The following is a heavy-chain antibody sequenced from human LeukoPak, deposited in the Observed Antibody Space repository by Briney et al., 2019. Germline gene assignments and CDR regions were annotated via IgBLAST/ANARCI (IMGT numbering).Heavy chain of an antibody. CDR2: INPNSGGT. Sequence: ASVKVSCKASGYTFTGYYMHWVRQAPGQGLEWMGRINPNSGGTNYAQKLQGRVTMTTDTSTSTAYMELRGLGSDDTAVYYCARDVWSGSGTYYNWFDPWGQGTLVTVTS. J-gene: IGHJ5*02. CDR1: GYTFTGYY. CDR3: ARDVWSGSGTYYNWFDP. V-gene: IGHV1-2*06. D-gene: IGHD3-10*01.